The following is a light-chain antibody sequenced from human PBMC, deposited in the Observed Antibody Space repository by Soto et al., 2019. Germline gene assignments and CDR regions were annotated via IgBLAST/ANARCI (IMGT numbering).Light chain of an antibody. J-gene: IGKJ3*01. V-gene: IGKV1-9*01. CDR3: QQLNSYPRFT. Sequence: DLQLTQSPSFLSASVGDRVTITCRASQGISSYLAWYQQKPGKAPKLLIYAASTFQSGVPSRFSGSGSGTEFTLTISSLQPEDFATYYCQQLNSYPRFTFGPGTKVDIK. CDR2: AAS. CDR1: QGISSY.